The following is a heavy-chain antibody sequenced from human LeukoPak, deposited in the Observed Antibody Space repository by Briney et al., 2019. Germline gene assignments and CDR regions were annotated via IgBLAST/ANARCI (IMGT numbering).Heavy chain of an antibody. V-gene: IGHV3-30*05. Sequence: GRSLRLSCAASRFSFNSYDMHWVRQTPGKGLEWVALISYDGTNKYYADSVKGRFAISRDNSKNTLYLQMNSLRPEGTSVYYCAKDGLNYFQYWGQGTLVTVSS. J-gene: IGHJ4*02. CDR1: RFSFNSYD. CDR2: ISYDGTNK. CDR3: AKDGLNYFQY.